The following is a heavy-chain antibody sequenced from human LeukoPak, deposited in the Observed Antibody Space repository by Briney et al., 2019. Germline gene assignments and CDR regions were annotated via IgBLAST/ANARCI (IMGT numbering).Heavy chain of an antibody. CDR2: ITSQPYGGTT. V-gene: IGHV3-49*04. J-gene: IGHJ5*02. D-gene: IGHD2-2*01. CDR1: GFTFSNSW. CDR3: TRNARGCSSTSCYAGRFDP. Sequence: GGSLRLSCAASGFTFSNSWMSWVRQAPGKGLEWVGFITSQPYGGTTEYAASVRGRFTISRDDSKSIAYLQMNSLKTEDTAVYYCTRNARGCSSTSCYAGRFDPWGQGTQVTVSS.